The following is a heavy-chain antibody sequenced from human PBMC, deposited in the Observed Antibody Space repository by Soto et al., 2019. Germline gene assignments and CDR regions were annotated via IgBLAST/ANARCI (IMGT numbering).Heavy chain of an antibody. CDR3: GISLTSYCYENKFRPGHRDLDV. V-gene: IGHV4-34*01. D-gene: IGHD3-16*02. CDR2: IDHTGNT. J-gene: IGHJ6*02. CDR1: GGSFSNYR. Sequence: SETLSLTCAVYGGSFSNYRCSWIRQPPWKSLEWIGDIDHTGNTTYSPSLKGRVTISVETPKNQLSVNLRSVTAADTALYCCGISLTSYCYENKFRPGHRDLDVWDQGTKVNVYS.